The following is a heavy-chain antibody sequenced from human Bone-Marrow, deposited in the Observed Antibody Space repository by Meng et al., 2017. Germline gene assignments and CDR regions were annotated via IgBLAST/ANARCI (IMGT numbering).Heavy chain of an antibody. CDR1: GYTFTSYD. CDR2: IIPILGIA. J-gene: IGHJ4*02. Sequence: SVKVSCKASGYTFTSYDINWVRQATGQGLEWMGRIIPILGIANYAQKFQGRVTITADKSTSTAYMELSSLRSEDTAVYYCARVSGPYGSGSYLFDYWGQGTLVTVSS. CDR3: ARVSGPYGSGSYLFDY. V-gene: IGHV1-69*04. D-gene: IGHD3-10*01.